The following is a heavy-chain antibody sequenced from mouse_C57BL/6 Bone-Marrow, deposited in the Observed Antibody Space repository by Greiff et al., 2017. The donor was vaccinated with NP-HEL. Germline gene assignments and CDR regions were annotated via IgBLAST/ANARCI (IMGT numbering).Heavy chain of an antibody. D-gene: IGHD2-2*01. CDR3: ARSGWLRREGPFDY. V-gene: IGHV1-78*01. CDR2: IYPRDGST. CDR1: GYTFTDHT. Sequence: QVQLQQSDAELVKPGASVKISCKVSGYTFTDHTIHWMKQRPEQGLEWIGYIYPRDGSTKYNEKFKSKATLTVDKPSSTSYMQLSSLTSEDSAVYYCARSGWLRREGPFDYWGQGTTLTVSS. J-gene: IGHJ2*01.